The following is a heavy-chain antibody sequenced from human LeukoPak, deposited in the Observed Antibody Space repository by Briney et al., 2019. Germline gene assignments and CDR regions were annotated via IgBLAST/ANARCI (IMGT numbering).Heavy chain of an antibody. D-gene: IGHD2-8*02. CDR1: GGSFSGYY. V-gene: IGHV4-34*01. J-gene: IGHJ4*02. Sequence: SETLSLTCAVYGGSFSGYYWSWIRQPPGKGLEWIGEINHSGSTNYNPSLKSRVTISVDTSKNQFSLKLSSVTAADTAVYYCARGRSRLWWRGFDYWGQGTLVTVSS. CDR2: INHSGST. CDR3: ARGRSRLWWRGFDY.